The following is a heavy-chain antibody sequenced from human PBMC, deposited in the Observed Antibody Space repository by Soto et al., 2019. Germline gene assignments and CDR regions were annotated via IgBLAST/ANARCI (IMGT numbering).Heavy chain of an antibody. CDR2: IHPNSGGT. V-gene: IGHV1-2*02. Sequence: QVQLVQSGTEVKRPGASVKVSCKASGYTFIDYYIHWVRQAPGQGPEWMGWIHPNSGGTHYAQKFQGRVTMTRDTAISTAYMEMSRLTSADTAGDSWARGGEWLVGGYWGQGTLVIVSS. D-gene: IGHD6-19*01. J-gene: IGHJ4*02. CDR3: ARGGEWLVGGY. CDR1: GYTFIDYY.